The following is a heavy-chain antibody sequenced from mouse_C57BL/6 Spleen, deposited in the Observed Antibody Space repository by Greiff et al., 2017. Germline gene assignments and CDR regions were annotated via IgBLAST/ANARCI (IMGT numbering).Heavy chain of an antibody. V-gene: IGHV1-55*01. J-gene: IGHJ2*01. CDR2: IYPGSGST. D-gene: IGHD1-1*01. CDR3: ARFITTVGDFDY. Sequence: QVQLQQPGAELVKPGASVKMSCKASGYTFTSYWITWVKQRPGQGLEWIGDIYPGSGSTNYNEKFKSKATLTVDTSSSTAYMQLSSLTSEDSAVYYCARFITTVGDFDYWGQGTTLTVSS. CDR1: GYTFTSYW.